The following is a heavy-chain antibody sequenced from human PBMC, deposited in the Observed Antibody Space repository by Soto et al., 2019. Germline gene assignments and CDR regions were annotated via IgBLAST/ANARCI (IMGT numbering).Heavy chain of an antibody. CDR3: AKGITGPTLFDY. D-gene: IGHD1-7*01. J-gene: IGHJ4*02. Sequence: PGGSLRLSCAASGFTFSSYAMSWVRQAPGKGLEWVSGIGGSGGSTYYADSVKGRFTISRDNSKNTLYLQMNSLRAGDTAVYYCAKGITGPTLFDYWGQGTLVPVSS. V-gene: IGHV3-23*01. CDR1: GFTFSSYA. CDR2: IGGSGGST.